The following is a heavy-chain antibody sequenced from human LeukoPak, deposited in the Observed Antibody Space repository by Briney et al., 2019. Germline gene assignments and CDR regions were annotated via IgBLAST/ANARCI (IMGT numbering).Heavy chain of an antibody. J-gene: IGHJ3*02. CDR1: GYSFTSYW. CDR2: IYPGDSDT. CDR3: ARTPRPITMIVVVTEAGAFDI. V-gene: IGHV5-51*01. Sequence: GESLKISCKGSGYSFTSYWIGWVRQMPGKGLEWMGIIYPGDSDTRYSPSFQGQVTISADKSISTAYLQWSSLKASDTAMYYCARTPRPITMIVVVTEAGAFDIWGQGTMVTVSS. D-gene: IGHD3-22*01.